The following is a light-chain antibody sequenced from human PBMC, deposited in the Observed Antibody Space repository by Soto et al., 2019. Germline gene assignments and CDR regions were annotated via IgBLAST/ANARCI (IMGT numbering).Light chain of an antibody. V-gene: IGKV3-11*01. J-gene: IGKJ4*01. CDR1: QSVRSY. CDR3: QQYGSSPLT. CDR2: GAS. Sequence: EVVLTQSPATLSLSPGESATLSCRASQSVRSYLAWYQQKPGQAPRLLIYGASNRATGIPARFSGSGSGTDFTLTISSLEPEDFAVYYCQQYGSSPLTFGGGTKVEIK.